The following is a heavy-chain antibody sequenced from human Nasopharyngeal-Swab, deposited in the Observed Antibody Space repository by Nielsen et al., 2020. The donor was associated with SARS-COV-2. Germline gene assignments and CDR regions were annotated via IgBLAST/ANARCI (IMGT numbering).Heavy chain of an antibody. D-gene: IGHD6-19*01. CDR2: ISGSGGST. CDR1: GFTFSSYA. V-gene: IGHV3-23*01. Sequence: GESLKISCAASGFTFSSYAMSWVRQAPGKGLEWVSAISGSGGSTYYADSVKGRFTISRDNSKNTLYLQMNSLRAEATAVYYCAKSSQYSSGWYGIGFDYWGQGSLFSVSS. CDR3: AKSSQYSSGWYGIGFDY. J-gene: IGHJ4*02.